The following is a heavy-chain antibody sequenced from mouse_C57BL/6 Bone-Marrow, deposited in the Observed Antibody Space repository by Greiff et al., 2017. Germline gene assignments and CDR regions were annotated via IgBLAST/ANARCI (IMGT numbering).Heavy chain of an antibody. D-gene: IGHD4-1*01. J-gene: IGHJ2*01. Sequence: EVKLMESGPGLVKPSQSLSLTCSVTGYSITSGYYWNWIRQFPGNKLEWMGYISYDGSNNYNPSLKNRISITRDTSKNQFFLKLNSVTTEDTATYYCARDLGPFDYWGQGTTLTVSS. CDR1: GYSITSGYY. CDR3: ARDLGPFDY. CDR2: ISYDGSN. V-gene: IGHV3-6*01.